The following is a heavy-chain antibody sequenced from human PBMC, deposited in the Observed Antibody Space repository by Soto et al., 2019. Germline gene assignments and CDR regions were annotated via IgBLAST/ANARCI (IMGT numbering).Heavy chain of an antibody. J-gene: IGHJ6*02. CDR3: ARPLRDRNYYYGMAV. D-gene: IGHD3-22*01. V-gene: IGHV1-69*01. CDR2: TIPMFGTP. Sequence: QLQRVQSGAEMQQPGAWVRVSGKASGGTFSKYAFSWLRQAPGQGLEWLGGTIPMFGTPNYAQKFQGRVAISADESTATVYMELSSLRSEDTAVYFCARPLRDRNYYYGMAVWGQGTTVTVSS. CDR1: GGTFSKYA.